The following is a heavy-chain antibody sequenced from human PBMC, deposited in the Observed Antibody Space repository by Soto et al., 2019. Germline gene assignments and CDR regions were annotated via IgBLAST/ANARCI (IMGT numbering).Heavy chain of an antibody. J-gene: IGHJ6*02. D-gene: IGHD2-2*01. Sequence: PEGSLRLSCAASGFTFSSYSMNWVRQAPGKGLEWVSSISSSSSYIYYADSVKGRFTISRDNAKNSLYLQMNSLRAEDTAVYYCARGRISVVVPAAIRYYYYGMDVWGQGTTVTVSS. V-gene: IGHV3-21*01. CDR3: ARGRISVVVPAAIRYYYYGMDV. CDR1: GFTFSSYS. CDR2: ISSSSSYI.